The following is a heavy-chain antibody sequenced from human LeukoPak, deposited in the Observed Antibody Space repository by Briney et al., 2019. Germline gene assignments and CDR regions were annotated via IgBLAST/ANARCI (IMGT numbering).Heavy chain of an antibody. J-gene: IGHJ4*02. CDR1: GGSISSSY. D-gene: IGHD4-23*01. CDR3: ARHRDDYGGNSFGD. V-gene: IGHV4-59*08. CDR2: IYYTGST. Sequence: SETLSLTCTVSGGSISSSYWSWIRQPPGKKLEWIAYIYYTGSTNYNPSLKSRATISVDTSKNHFSLELSSVTAADTAVYFCARHRDDYGGNSFGDWGQGTPVTVSS.